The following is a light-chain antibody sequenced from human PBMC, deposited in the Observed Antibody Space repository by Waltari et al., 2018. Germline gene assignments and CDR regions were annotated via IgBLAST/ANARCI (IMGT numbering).Light chain of an antibody. CDR3: SSFAGSNILL. CDR2: EVA. CDR1: SSAIGGFHNS. Sequence: QSALTQPPSASGSPGQSVTISCPGTSSAIGGFHNSLSWYQQRPGKAPNLMIYEVAKRPSGVPDRFSGSKSGNTASLTVSGLQAEDEADYYCSSFAGSNILLFGGGTKLTVL. J-gene: IGLJ3*02. V-gene: IGLV2-8*01.